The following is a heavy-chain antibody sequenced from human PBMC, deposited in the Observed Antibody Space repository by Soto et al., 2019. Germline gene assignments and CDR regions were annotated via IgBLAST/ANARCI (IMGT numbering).Heavy chain of an antibody. V-gene: IGHV1-3*01. D-gene: IGHD2-15*01. Sequence: QVQLVQSGAEVKKPGASVKVSCKASGYTFTSYAMHWVRQSPGQRLEWMGWINAGNGNTKYSQKFQGRVTITRDTSARTAYMELSSLRSEDTGVYYCARDLGGWPDYWGQGTLVTVSS. CDR3: ARDLGGWPDY. CDR2: INAGNGNT. J-gene: IGHJ4*02. CDR1: GYTFTSYA.